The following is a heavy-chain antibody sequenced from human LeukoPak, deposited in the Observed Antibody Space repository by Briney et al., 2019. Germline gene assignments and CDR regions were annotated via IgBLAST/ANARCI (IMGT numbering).Heavy chain of an antibody. D-gene: IGHD6-19*01. CDR2: ISGSGDST. Sequence: GGSLRLSCAASGFTFNSYAMSWVRQAPGKGLEWVSGISGSGDSTYYADSVKGRFTVSRDNSKNTLYLQMNSLRAEDTAVYHCAKVRYTSGWPDDGLDIWGQGTMVTVSS. V-gene: IGHV3-23*01. CDR3: AKVRYTSGWPDDGLDI. CDR1: GFTFNSYA. J-gene: IGHJ3*02.